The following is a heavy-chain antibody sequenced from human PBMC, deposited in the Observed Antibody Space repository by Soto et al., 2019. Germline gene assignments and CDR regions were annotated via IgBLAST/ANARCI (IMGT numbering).Heavy chain of an antibody. CDR2: ISGSGGST. CDR3: AKSVQASGKYYRPQHGH. Sequence: EVQLLESGGGLVQPGGSLRLSCAASGFTFSSFAMTWVRQAPGKGLEWVSAISGSGGSTYYADSVKGRFTISRDNSKNPPPLQMNRLRAQDPALYYCAKSVQASGKYYRPQHGHRGQGTLVTVSS. D-gene: IGHD3-10*01. J-gene: IGHJ4*02. V-gene: IGHV3-23*01. CDR1: GFTFSSFA.